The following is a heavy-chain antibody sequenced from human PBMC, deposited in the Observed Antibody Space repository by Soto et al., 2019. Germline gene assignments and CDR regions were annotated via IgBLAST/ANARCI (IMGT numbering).Heavy chain of an antibody. D-gene: IGHD4-17*01. Sequence: ASVKVYCKASGYTFTSYYMHWVRQAPGQGLEWMGIINPSGGSTSYAQKFQGRVTMTRDTSTSTVYMELSSLRSEDTAVYYCARNYGGNTGFDYWGQGTLVTVSS. V-gene: IGHV1-46*01. CDR3: ARNYGGNTGFDY. CDR1: GYTFTSYY. CDR2: INPSGGST. J-gene: IGHJ4*02.